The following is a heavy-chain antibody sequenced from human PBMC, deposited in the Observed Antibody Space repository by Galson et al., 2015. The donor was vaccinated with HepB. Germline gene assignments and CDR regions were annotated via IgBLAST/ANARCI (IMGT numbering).Heavy chain of an antibody. CDR1: GFTFSSYS. V-gene: IGHV3-48*02. Sequence: SLRLSCAASGFTFSSYSMNWVRQAPGKGLEWVSYISSSSSTIYYADSVKGRFTISRDNAKNSLYLQMNSLRDEDTAVYYCARDRENYYDSSGYYTYYFDYWGQRTLVTVSS. D-gene: IGHD3-22*01. CDR2: ISSSSSTI. CDR3: ARDRENYYDSSGYYTYYFDY. J-gene: IGHJ4*02.